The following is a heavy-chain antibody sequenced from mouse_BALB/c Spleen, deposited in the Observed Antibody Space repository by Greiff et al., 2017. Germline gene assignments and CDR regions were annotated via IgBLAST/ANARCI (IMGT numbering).Heavy chain of an antibody. V-gene: IGHV3-6*02. J-gene: IGHJ3*01. CDR3: ARDEYDVFAY. CDR1: GYSITSGYY. D-gene: IGHD2-4*01. Sequence: DVQLQESGPGLVKPSQSLSLTCSVTGYSITSGYYWNWIRQFPGNKLEWMGYISYDGSNNYNPSLKNRISITRDTSKNQFFLKLNSVTTEDTATYYCARDEYDVFAYWGQGTLVTVSA. CDR2: ISYDGSN.